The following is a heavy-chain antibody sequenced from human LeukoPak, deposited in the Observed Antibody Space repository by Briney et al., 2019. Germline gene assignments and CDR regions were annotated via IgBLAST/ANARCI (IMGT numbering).Heavy chain of an antibody. CDR3: ARGYYDFWSGYDALDI. Sequence: GGSLRLSCVVSGFTFSSSWMSWVRQAPGKGLEWVANIKQDGSEKNYVDSVKGRFTISRDNAKNSLYLQMNSLRAEDTAVYYCARGYYDFWSGYDALDIWGQGTMVTVSS. J-gene: IGHJ3*02. CDR1: GFTFSSSW. V-gene: IGHV3-7*01. D-gene: IGHD3-3*01. CDR2: IKQDGSEK.